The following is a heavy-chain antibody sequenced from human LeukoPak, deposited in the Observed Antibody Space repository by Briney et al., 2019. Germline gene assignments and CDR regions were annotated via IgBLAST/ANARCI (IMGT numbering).Heavy chain of an antibody. V-gene: IGHV3-7*01. Sequence: RTGGSLRLSCAASGFTFSNYWLTGVRQAPGQGLEWVANIKQDGSEKHYVDSVKGRFTISRDNAKNSLYLQMNSLRAEDTAVYYCARDRQIAYWGQGTLVTVSS. CDR2: IKQDGSEK. CDR3: ARDRQIAY. J-gene: IGHJ4*02. CDR1: GFTFSNYW.